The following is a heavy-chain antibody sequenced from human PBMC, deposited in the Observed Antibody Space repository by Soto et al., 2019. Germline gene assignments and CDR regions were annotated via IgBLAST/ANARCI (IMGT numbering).Heavy chain of an antibody. CDR2: ISGSGGST. V-gene: IGHV3-23*01. D-gene: IGHD3-16*01. CDR3: AKGGQDDYYYYMDV. J-gene: IGHJ6*03. Sequence: GGSLRLSCAASGFTFSSYAMSWVRQAPGKGLEWVSAISGSGGSTYYADSVKGRFTISRDNSKNTLYLQMNSLGAEDTAVYYCAKGGQDDYYYYMDVWGKGTTVTVSS. CDR1: GFTFSSYA.